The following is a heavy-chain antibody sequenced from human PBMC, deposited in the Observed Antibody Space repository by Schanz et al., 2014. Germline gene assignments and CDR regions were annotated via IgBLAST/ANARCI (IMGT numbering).Heavy chain of an antibody. CDR3: VSQTGSSDY. Sequence: EVQLLESGGGLVQPGGSLRLSCAASGFTFSSYSMNWVRQAPGKGLEWVSYVSRSTPDIYYADSVKGRFTMSRDNAKKTVILQMNRLRVEDTAGYSCVSQTGSSDYWGQGTLVTVSS. CDR1: GFTFSSYS. V-gene: IGHV3-48*01. J-gene: IGHJ4*02. CDR2: VSRSTPDI. D-gene: IGHD6-6*01.